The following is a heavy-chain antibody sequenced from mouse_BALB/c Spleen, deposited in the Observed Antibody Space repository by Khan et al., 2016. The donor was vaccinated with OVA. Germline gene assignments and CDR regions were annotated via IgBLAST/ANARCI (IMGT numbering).Heavy chain of an antibody. CDR1: GFSLTSDG. J-gene: IGHJ2*01. Sequence: VQLQESGPGLVAPSQSLSITCTVSGFSLTSDGVSWVRQPPGKGLEWLGVIWGDGSTYYHSALRSRLSIRKDNSKSQVFLKLDSLQTDDTATYYCAKLRVFYFDSWGQSTTLTVSS. V-gene: IGHV2-3*01. CDR3: AKLRVFYFDS. CDR2: IWGDGST.